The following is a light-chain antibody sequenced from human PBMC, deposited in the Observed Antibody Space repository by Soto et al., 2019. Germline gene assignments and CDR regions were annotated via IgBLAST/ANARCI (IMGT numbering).Light chain of an antibody. J-gene: IGKJ4*01. CDR2: DAS. CDR1: QDISNY. V-gene: IGKV1-33*01. Sequence: DIQMTQSSSSLSASVGDRVTITCQASQDISNYLNWYQQKPGKAPKLLIYDASNLETGVPSRFSGSGSGTDFTFTISSLQPEDIATYYCQQYDNLPTFGGGTKVDIK. CDR3: QQYDNLPT.